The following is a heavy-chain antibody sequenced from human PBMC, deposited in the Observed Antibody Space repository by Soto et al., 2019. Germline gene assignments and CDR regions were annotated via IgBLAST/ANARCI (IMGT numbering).Heavy chain of an antibody. CDR3: ASPPGSRYYYGMDV. CDR1: GLTFSDYY. V-gene: IGHV3-11*01. J-gene: IGHJ6*02. Sequence: QVQLVESGGGLVKPGGALRLSCAASGLTFSDYYMSWIRQAPGKGLECVSYISSSGSTIYYADSLKGRFTISRENAKNSLYLQMNSLRAEDTAVYYCASPPGSRYYYGMDVWGQWTTVTVSS. D-gene: IGHD3-10*01. CDR2: ISSSGSTI.